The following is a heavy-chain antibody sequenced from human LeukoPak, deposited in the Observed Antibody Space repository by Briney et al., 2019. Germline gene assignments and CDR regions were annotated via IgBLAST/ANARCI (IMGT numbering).Heavy chain of an antibody. CDR2: ISGSGGST. J-gene: IGHJ4*02. CDR1: GFTFSSYG. CDR3: ARGQFRLSDYDSSGFDY. V-gene: IGHV3-23*01. Sequence: PGGTLRLSCAASGFTFSSYGMSWVRQAPGKGLEWVSGISGSGGSTYYADSVKGRFTISRDNSNNTLYLQMISLRGEDTAVYYCARGQFRLSDYDSSGFDYWGQGTLVTVSS. D-gene: IGHD3-22*01.